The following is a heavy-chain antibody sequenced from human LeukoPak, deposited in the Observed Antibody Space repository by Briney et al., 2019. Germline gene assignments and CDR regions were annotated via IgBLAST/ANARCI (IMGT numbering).Heavy chain of an antibody. V-gene: IGHV3-23*01. J-gene: IGHJ6*02. Sequence: GGSLRLSCAASGFTFSSYAMSWVRQAPGKGLEWVSAISGSGGSTHYADSVKGRFTISRDNSKNTLYLQMNSLRAEDTAVYYCAKGGSNWPNDYGMDVWGQGTTVTVSS. CDR1: GFTFSSYA. D-gene: IGHD6-13*01. CDR3: AKGGSNWPNDYGMDV. CDR2: ISGSGGST.